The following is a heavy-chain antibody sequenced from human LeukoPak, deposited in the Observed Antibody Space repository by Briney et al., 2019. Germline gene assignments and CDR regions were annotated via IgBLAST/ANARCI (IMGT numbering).Heavy chain of an antibody. CDR1: GFTVSSNY. CDR2: IYSGGST. CDR3: AKDGIAVAGLATYFDY. D-gene: IGHD6-19*01. J-gene: IGHJ4*02. V-gene: IGHV3-66*01. Sequence: GGSLRLSCAASGFTVSSNYMSWVRQAPGKGLEWVSVIYSGGSTYYADSVKGRFTISRDNSKNTLYLQMNSLRAEDTAVYYCAKDGIAVAGLATYFDYWGQGTLVTVSS.